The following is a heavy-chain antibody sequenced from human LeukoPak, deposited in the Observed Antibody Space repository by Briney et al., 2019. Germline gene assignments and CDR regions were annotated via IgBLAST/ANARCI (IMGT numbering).Heavy chain of an antibody. CDR1: GFTFSDYE. CDR2: ISNSGSTI. D-gene: IGHD3-22*01. J-gene: IGHJ4*02. Sequence: GGSLRLSCTASGFTFSDYEMNWVRQATGKGLEWVAHISNSGSTINYADSVKGRFTISRDNAKKSLYLQMNSLRAEDTAVYYCVVVFDYWGQGTLVTVSS. V-gene: IGHV3-48*03. CDR3: VVVFDY.